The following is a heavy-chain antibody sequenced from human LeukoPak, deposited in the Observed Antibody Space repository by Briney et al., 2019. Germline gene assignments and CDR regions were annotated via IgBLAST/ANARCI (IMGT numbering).Heavy chain of an antibody. V-gene: IGHV4-59*08. CDR2: IYYSGST. CDR3: AGHYSPNLVWFGELGSFDY. Sequence: PSETLSLTCTVSGGSISSYYWSWIRQPPGKGLEWIGYIYYSGSTNYNPSLKSRVTISVDTSKSQFSLKLSSVTAADTAVYYCAGHYSPNLVWFGELGSFDYWGQGTMVTVSS. D-gene: IGHD3-10*01. J-gene: IGHJ4*02. CDR1: GGSISSYY.